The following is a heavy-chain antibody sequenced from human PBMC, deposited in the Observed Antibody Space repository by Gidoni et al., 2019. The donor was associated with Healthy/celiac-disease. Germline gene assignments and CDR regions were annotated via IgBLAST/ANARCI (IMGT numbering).Heavy chain of an antibody. V-gene: IGHV4-4*02. J-gene: IGHJ4*02. CDR1: GGSISSSNW. CDR3: ARDNYYDSSGYSAGSDY. CDR2: IYHSGST. Sequence: QVQLQESGPGLVKPSGTLSLTCAVSGGSISSSNWWSWVRQPPGKGLEWIGEIYHSGSTNYNPSLKSRVTISVDKSKNQFSLKLSSVTAADTAVYYCARDNYYDSSGYSAGSDYWGQGTLVTVSS. D-gene: IGHD3-22*01.